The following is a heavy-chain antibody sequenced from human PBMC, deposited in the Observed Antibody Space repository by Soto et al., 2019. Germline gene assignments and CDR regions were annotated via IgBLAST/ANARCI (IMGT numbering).Heavy chain of an antibody. Sequence: SVTLSLTCAVSGGSISSGGYSWSWIRQPPGKGLEWIGYIYHSGSTYYNPSLKSRVTTSVDTSKNQFSLKLSSMTAADTAVYYCARQDRDGYNLNWYLDLWGRGTLVTVSS. CDR1: GGSISSGGYS. CDR2: IYHSGST. D-gene: IGHD5-12*01. J-gene: IGHJ2*01. CDR3: ARQDRDGYNLNWYLDL. V-gene: IGHV4-30-2*01.